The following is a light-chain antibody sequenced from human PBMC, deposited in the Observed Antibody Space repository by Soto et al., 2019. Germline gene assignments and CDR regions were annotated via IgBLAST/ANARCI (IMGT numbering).Light chain of an antibody. CDR2: GAS. CDR3: QQYGSSPPIT. Sequence: EIVLTQSPGTLSLSPGERATLSCRASQSVSSSYLAWYQQKPGQAPRLLIYGASSRATGIPDRFSGSGSGTGFTLTISKLEPEDFAVYYCQQYGSSPPITCGGGTKVEIK. J-gene: IGKJ4*01. V-gene: IGKV3-20*01. CDR1: QSVSSSY.